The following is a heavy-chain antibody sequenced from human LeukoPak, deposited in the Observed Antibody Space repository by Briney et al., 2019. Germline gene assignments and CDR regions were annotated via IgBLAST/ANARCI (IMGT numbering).Heavy chain of an antibody. D-gene: IGHD1-7*01. V-gene: IGHV3-30*02. Sequence: GGSLRLSCAASGFTFSSYGMHWVRQAPGKGLEWVAFIRYDGSNKYYADSVKGRFTISRDNSKNTLYLQMNSLRAEDTAVYYCAKPASRPNWNCPHYWGQGTLVTVSS. CDR1: GFTFSSYG. J-gene: IGHJ4*02. CDR3: AKPASRPNWNCPHY. CDR2: IRYDGSNK.